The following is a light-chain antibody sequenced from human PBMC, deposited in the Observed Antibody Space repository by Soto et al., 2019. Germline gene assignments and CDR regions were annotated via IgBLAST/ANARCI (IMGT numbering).Light chain of an antibody. V-gene: IGLV2-23*03. Sequence: QSALTQPASVSGSPGQSIAISCTATSSDFGIYDLVSWYQQHPGKAPKVIIFEGSKRPSGVSNRFSGSTSGNTASLTISGLQAEDEADYHCCSYAGNRTFVFGGGTKLTVL. J-gene: IGLJ2*01. CDR1: SSDFGIYDL. CDR3: CSYAGNRTFV. CDR2: EGS.